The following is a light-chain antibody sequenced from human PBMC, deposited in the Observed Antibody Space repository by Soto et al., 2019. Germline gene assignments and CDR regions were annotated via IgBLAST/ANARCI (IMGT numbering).Light chain of an antibody. CDR3: QQYRMSPNT. CDR1: QSVSSY. V-gene: IGKV3-20*01. Sequence: EIMLTQSPATLSLSPGERATLSCRASQSVSSYLAWYQLRPGQAPRLLIYGASTRATGIPDRFSGSGSGTDFSLTIRGLKPEDFAVYYCQQYRMSPNTFGQGTRLEIK. CDR2: GAS. J-gene: IGKJ5*01.